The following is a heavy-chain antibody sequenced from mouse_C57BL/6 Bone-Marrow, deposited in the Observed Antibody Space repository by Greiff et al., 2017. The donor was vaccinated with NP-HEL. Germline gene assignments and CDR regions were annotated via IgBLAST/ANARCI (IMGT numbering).Heavy chain of an antibody. Sequence: EVKLVESGGGLVQPGGSLSLSCAASGFTFTDYYMSWVRQPPGKALEWLGFIRNKANGYTTEYSASVKGRFTISRDNSQSILYLQMNALRAEDSATYYCASHVPSNWDPDYWGQGTTLTVSS. V-gene: IGHV7-3*01. J-gene: IGHJ2*01. D-gene: IGHD4-1*01. CDR1: GFTFTDYY. CDR2: IRNKANGYTT. CDR3: ASHVPSNWDPDY.